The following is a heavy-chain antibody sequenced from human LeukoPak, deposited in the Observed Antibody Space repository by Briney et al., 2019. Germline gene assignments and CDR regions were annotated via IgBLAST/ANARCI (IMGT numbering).Heavy chain of an antibody. CDR2: VYTSGST. Sequence: SETLSLTCTVSGGSISSYYWSWIRQPPGKGLEWIGYVYTSGSTNYNPSLKSRVTISVDTSKNQFSLKLSSVTAADTAVYYCARSWGSGSYFAFDYWGQGTLVTVSS. D-gene: IGHD1-26*01. CDR1: GGSISSYY. J-gene: IGHJ4*02. CDR3: ARSWGSGSYFAFDY. V-gene: IGHV4-4*09.